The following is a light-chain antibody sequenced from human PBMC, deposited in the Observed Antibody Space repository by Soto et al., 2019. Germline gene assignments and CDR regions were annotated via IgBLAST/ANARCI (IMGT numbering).Light chain of an antibody. CDR1: QAISTY. Sequence: DIQWSQSPSLLSASVGDRVTITCRASQAISTYLAWYQQTSGKAPKLLISAASTLQRGVPSRFRGSGSGTQFTLTISSLQPEDFATYYCQQLNAYPLTFGGGTKVDI. CDR3: QQLNAYPLT. J-gene: IGKJ4*01. V-gene: IGKV1-9*01. CDR2: AAS.